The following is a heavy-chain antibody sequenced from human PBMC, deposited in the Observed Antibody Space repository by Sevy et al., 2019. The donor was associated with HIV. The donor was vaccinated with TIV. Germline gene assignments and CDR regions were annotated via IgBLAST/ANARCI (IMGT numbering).Heavy chain of an antibody. CDR2: IYQDGSEK. CDR1: GFKFSSYW. CDR3: ATEGSYGDYKSPYHYGMDV. Sequence: GGSLRLSCAASGFKFSSYWMTWVRQAPGTGLEWVASIYQDGSEKYYVDSVKGRFTISRDNAKNSLYLQMSSLRVEDTAVYYCATEGSYGDYKSPYHYGMDVWGQGTTVTVSS. J-gene: IGHJ6*02. V-gene: IGHV3-7*01. D-gene: IGHD4-17*01.